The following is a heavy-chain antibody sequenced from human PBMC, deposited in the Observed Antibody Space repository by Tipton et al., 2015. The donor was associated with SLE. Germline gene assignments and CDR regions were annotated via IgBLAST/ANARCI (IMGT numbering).Heavy chain of an antibody. V-gene: IGHV4-59*08. J-gene: IGHJ4*02. D-gene: IGHD2-21*02. Sequence: TLPLTCTVSGGSISSYYWSWIRQPPGKGLEWIGYIYYSGSTNYNPSLKSRVTISVDTSENQFSLKLSSVTAADTAVYYCASGKGDSDFDYWGQGTLVTVST. CDR2: IYYSGST. CDR1: GGSISSYY. CDR3: ASGKGDSDFDY.